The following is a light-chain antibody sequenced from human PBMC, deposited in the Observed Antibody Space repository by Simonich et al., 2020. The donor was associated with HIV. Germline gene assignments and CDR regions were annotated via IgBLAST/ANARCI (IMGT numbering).Light chain of an antibody. Sequence: DIQMTQSPSSLSASVGDRVTITCRASQSISSYLSWYQQKPGKAPKLLIYAASRLQSGVPSRFSGSGSGTDFTLTISSLQPDDFATYYCQQYNSYWTFGQGTKVEIK. CDR2: AAS. CDR1: QSISSY. CDR3: QQYNSYWT. V-gene: IGKV1-39*01. J-gene: IGKJ1*01.